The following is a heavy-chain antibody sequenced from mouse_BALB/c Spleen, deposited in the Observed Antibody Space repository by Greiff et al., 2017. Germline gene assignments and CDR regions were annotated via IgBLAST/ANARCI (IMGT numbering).Heavy chain of an antibody. V-gene: IGHV3-8*02. CDR3: ARSRYYGGYAMDY. CDR1: GDSITSGY. D-gene: IGHD1-1*01. J-gene: IGHJ4*01. CDR2: ISYSGST. Sequence: EVKVVESGPSLVKPSQTLSLTCSVTGDSITSGYWNWIRKFPGNKLEYMGYISYSGSTYYNPSLKSRISITRDTSKNQYYLQLNSVTTEDTATYYCARSRYYGGYAMDYWGQGTSVTVSS.